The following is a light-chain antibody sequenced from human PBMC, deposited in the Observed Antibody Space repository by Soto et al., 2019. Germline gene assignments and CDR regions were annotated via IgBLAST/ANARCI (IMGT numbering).Light chain of an antibody. V-gene: IGKV3-20*01. J-gene: IGKJ2*01. Sequence: ELVLTQSPGTLSLSPGERATLSCRASQSVSSSYLAWYQQKPGQAPRLLIYAASSRATGIPDRFSGSGSGTDFTFTISRLEPEDFAVYFCQQYGTSLPFTFGQGTKVEIK. CDR2: AAS. CDR1: QSVSSSY. CDR3: QQYGTSLPFT.